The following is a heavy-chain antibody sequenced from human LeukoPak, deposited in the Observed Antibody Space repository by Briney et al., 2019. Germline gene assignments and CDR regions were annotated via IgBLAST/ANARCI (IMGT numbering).Heavy chain of an antibody. CDR1: GYTFTSYG. J-gene: IGHJ6*03. CDR3: ARDSVVVPAAAYYYYMDV. V-gene: IGHV1-18*01. CDR2: ISAYNGNT. Sequence: ASVKVSCKASGYTFTSYGISWVRQAPGQGLEWMGWISAYNGNTNYAQKLQGRVTMTTDTSTSTAYMELRSLRSDDTAVYYCARDSVVVPAAAYYYYMDVWGKGTTVTVSS. D-gene: IGHD2-2*01.